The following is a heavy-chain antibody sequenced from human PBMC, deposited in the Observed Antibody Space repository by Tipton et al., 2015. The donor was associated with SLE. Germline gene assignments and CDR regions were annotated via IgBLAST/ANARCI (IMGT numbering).Heavy chain of an antibody. CDR2: ISTSGYTT. CDR1: GFTFSNYA. D-gene: IGHD1-1*01. J-gene: IGHJ3*02. V-gene: IGHV3-48*03. Sequence: GSLRLSCAASGFTFSNYAMNWVRQAPGKGLQWLSYISTSGYTTYYTDSVKGRFTISRDNAKKSLYLQMNSLRADDTAVYYCARREMTGTAFDIWGQGTMVTVSS. CDR3: ARREMTGTAFDI.